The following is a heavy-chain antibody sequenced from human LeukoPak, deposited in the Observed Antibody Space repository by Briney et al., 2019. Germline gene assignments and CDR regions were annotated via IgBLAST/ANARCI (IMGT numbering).Heavy chain of an antibody. J-gene: IGHJ4*02. Sequence: ASVKVSCKASGYTFTSYGISWVRQAPGQGLEWMGWISAYNGNTNYAQKLQGRVTMTTDTSTSTAYMELRSLRSDDTAVYYCARDLSFRDYYDSSGYNYWGQGTLVTVSS. CDR1: GYTFTSYG. CDR3: ARDLSFRDYYDSSGYNY. CDR2: ISAYNGNT. V-gene: IGHV1-18*01. D-gene: IGHD3-22*01.